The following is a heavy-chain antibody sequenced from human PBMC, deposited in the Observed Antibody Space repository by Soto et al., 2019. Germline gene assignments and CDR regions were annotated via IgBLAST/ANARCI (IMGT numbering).Heavy chain of an antibody. CDR2: INHSGST. D-gene: IGHD2-8*01. CDR1: GGSFSGYY. V-gene: IGHV4-34*01. J-gene: IGHJ4*02. Sequence: QVQLQQWGAGLLKPSETLSLTCAVYGGSFSGYYWSWIRQPPGKGLEWIGEINHSGSTNYNPSLKSRVTISVDTSKNQFSLKLSSVTAADTAVYYCARVQRAPVYAMQRRGGGFIDYWGQGTLVTVSS. CDR3: ARVQRAPVYAMQRRGGGFIDY.